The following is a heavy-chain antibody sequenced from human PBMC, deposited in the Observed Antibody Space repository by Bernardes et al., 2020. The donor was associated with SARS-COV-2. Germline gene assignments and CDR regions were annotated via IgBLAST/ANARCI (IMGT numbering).Heavy chain of an antibody. J-gene: IGHJ4*02. Sequence: SETLSLTCTVSGDSISNSDTYYWSWTRQPAGNVRELVGRIYTSGFTNYNPSLNSRVTISVDTSKNQFSLQLTSVTAADTAVYYCARTYIVGAAFDYWGQGALVTVSS. D-gene: IGHD1-26*01. CDR2: IYTSGFT. CDR3: ARTYIVGAAFDY. CDR1: GDSISNSDTYY. V-gene: IGHV4-61*02.